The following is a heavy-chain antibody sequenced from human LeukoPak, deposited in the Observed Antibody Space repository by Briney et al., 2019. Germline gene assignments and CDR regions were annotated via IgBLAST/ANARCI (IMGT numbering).Heavy chain of an antibody. J-gene: IGHJ4*02. CDR1: GGSISSSSYY. CDR3: ARGVRYDFWSGYYTRGYFDY. CDR2: INHSGST. V-gene: IGHV4-39*07. Sequence: SETLSLTCSVSGGSISSSSYYWGWIRQPPGKGLEWIGEINHSGSTNYNPSLKSRVTISVDTSKNQFSLKLSSVTAADTAVYYCARGVRYDFWSGYYTRGYFDYWGQGTLVTVSS. D-gene: IGHD3-3*01.